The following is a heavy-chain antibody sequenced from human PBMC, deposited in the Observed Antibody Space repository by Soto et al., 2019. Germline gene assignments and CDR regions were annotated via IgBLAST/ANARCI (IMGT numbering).Heavy chain of an antibody. Sequence: LRLSCTASGFTFGDYAMSWFRQAPGKGLEWVGFIRSKAYGGTTEYAASVKGRFTISRDDSKSIAYLQMNSLKTEDTAVYYCTRDLIEYSSSSAWFDPWGQGTLVTVSS. J-gene: IGHJ5*02. D-gene: IGHD6-6*01. V-gene: IGHV3-49*03. CDR3: TRDLIEYSSSSAWFDP. CDR1: GFTFGDYA. CDR2: IRSKAYGGTT.